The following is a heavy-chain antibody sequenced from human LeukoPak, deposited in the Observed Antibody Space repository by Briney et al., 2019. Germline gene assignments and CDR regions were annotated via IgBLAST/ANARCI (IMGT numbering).Heavy chain of an antibody. Sequence: SGGSLRLSCAASGFTFSSYAMTWVRQAPGKGLEWVSAIGGSGGSTYYADSVKGRFTISRDNSKNTLFLQMNSLRAEDTAVYYCAKRRGLELLYYYYMDVWGKGTTVTVSS. CDR3: AKRRGLELLYYYYMDV. CDR1: GFTFSSYA. CDR2: IGGSGGST. V-gene: IGHV3-23*01. D-gene: IGHD1-7*01. J-gene: IGHJ6*03.